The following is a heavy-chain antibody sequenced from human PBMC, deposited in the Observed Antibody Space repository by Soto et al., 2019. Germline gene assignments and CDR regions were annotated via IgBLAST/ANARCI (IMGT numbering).Heavy chain of an antibody. Sequence: GGSLRLSCAASGFTFDDYAMHWVRQAPGKGLEWVSLISWDGGSTYYADSVKGRFTISRDNSKNSLYLQMNSLRAEDTALYYCAKDLGRRTYYNYGMYVWGQGTTGTVSS. CDR2: ISWDGGST. V-gene: IGHV3-43D*04. CDR3: AKDLGRRTYYNYGMYV. J-gene: IGHJ6*02. CDR1: GFTFDDYA.